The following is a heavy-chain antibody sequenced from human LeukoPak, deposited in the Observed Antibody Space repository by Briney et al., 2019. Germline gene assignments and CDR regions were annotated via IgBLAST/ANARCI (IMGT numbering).Heavy chain of an antibody. J-gene: IGHJ6*03. CDR3: ARAGGMAYYYYHMDV. Sequence: PSETLSLTCTVSGGSINSTGHCWAWLRQPPGKGREWIGSVYYTGSPHKNPSLKSQVTMTVGTSKNQFSLKLSSVTAADTAIYFCARAGGMAYYYYHMDVWGKGTTVTVSS. V-gene: IGHV4-39*07. D-gene: IGHD5-24*01. CDR2: VYYTGSP. CDR1: GGSINSTGHC.